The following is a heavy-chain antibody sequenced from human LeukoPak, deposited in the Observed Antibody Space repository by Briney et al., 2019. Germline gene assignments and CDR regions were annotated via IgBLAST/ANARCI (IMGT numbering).Heavy chain of an antibody. CDR1: GFTFSGSA. CDR3: TRSVQH. J-gene: IGHJ1*01. CDR2: IRSKANSYAT. Sequence: GGSLRLSCAASGFTFSGSAMHWVRQASGKGLEWVGRIRSKANSYATAYAASVKGRFSTSRDDSKNTAYLQMNSLKTEDTAVYYCTRSVQHWGQGTLVTVSS. V-gene: IGHV3-73*01.